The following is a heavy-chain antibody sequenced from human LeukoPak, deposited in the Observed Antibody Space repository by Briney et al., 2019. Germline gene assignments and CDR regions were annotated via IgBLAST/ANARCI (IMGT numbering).Heavy chain of an antibody. Sequence: PSETLSLTCTVSGGSISSGDYYWSWIRQPPGKGLEWIGDIYYSGSTYYNPSLKSRVTISVDTSRNQFSLKLSSVTAADTAVYYCARGDSMVRGVIPPYFDYWGQGTLVTVSS. J-gene: IGHJ4*02. CDR2: IYYSGST. CDR1: GGSISSGDYY. CDR3: ARGDSMVRGVIPPYFDY. V-gene: IGHV4-30-4*01. D-gene: IGHD3-10*01.